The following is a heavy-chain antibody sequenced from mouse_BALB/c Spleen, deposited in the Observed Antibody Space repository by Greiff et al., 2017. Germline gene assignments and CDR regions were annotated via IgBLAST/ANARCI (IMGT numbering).Heavy chain of an antibody. CDR3: ARSWGNYFDY. V-gene: IGHV1S137*01. J-gene: IGHJ2*01. CDR2: ISTYYGDA. Sequence: VQVVESGAELVRPGVSVKISCKGSGYTFTDYAMHWVKQSHAKSLEWIGVISTYYGDASYNQKFKGKATMTVDKSSSTAYMELARLTSEDSAIYYCARSWGNYFDYWGQGTTLTVSS. CDR1: GYTFTDYA.